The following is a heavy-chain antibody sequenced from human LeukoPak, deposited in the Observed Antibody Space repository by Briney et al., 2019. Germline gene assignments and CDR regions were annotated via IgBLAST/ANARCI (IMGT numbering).Heavy chain of an antibody. Sequence: SETLSLTCTVSGDSISSYYWSWIRQPPGKGLEWIGYIYYGGSTDYNPSLKSRVTISVDTSKNQLSLKLSSVTAADTAVYYCASPPRSSGYAFDIWGQGTMVTVSS. J-gene: IGHJ3*02. D-gene: IGHD3-3*01. CDR3: ASPPRSSGYAFDI. V-gene: IGHV4-59*01. CDR1: GDSISSYY. CDR2: IYYGGST.